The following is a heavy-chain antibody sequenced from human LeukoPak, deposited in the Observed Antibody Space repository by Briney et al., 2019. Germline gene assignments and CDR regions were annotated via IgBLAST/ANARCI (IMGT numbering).Heavy chain of an antibody. CDR1: GYTFTSYD. J-gene: IGHJ4*02. Sequence: ASVKVSCKASGYTFTSYDINWVRQATGQGLEWMGWMNPNSDNTGYAQKFQGRVSMTRNTSISTAYMELSSLRSEDTAVYYCARVRRGSPAAAKDYWGQGTLVTVSS. CDR3: ARVRRGSPAAAKDY. D-gene: IGHD2-15*01. CDR2: MNPNSDNT. V-gene: IGHV1-8*01.